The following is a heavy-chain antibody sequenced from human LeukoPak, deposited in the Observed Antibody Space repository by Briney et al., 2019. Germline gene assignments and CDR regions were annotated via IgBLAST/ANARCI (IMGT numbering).Heavy chain of an antibody. V-gene: IGHV4-34*01. CDR3: ASLYDSSGLDDY. CDR1: GGSFGGYY. Sequence: PSETLSLTCAVYGGSFGGYYWSWIRQPPGKGLEWIGEINHSGSTNYNPSLKSRVTISVDTSKNQFSLKLSSVTAADTAVYYCASLYDSSGLDDYWGQGTLVTVSS. D-gene: IGHD3-22*01. J-gene: IGHJ4*02. CDR2: INHSGST.